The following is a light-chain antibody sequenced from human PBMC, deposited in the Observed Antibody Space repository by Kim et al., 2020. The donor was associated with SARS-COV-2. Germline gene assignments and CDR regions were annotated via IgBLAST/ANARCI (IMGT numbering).Light chain of an antibody. CDR2: GTS. CDR1: HTLTTTD. J-gene: IGKJ1*01. Sequence: EIVLTQSPGTLSLSPGDRATLSCRASHTLTTTDFAWYQQKTGQAPRLLINGTSSRATGIPGRFSGSGSGTEFILTISRREPEDFALDYCQQYTDPLKWTFGQGTKLDIK. V-gene: IGKV3-20*01. CDR3: QQYTDPLKWT.